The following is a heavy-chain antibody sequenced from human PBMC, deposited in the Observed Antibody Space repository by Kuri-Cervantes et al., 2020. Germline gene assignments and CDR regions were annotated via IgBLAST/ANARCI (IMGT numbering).Heavy chain of an antibody. CDR2: ISGSSSTI. CDR1: GFTFSDHY. CDR3: ARVAGYSYGYWGY. Sequence: GGSLRLSCAASGFTFSDHYMDWVRQAPGKGLEWVSYISGSSSTIYYADSVKGRFTISRDNAKNSLYLQMNSLRAEDTALYYCARVAGYSYGYWGYWGQGTLVTVSS. J-gene: IGHJ4*02. V-gene: IGHV3-48*01. D-gene: IGHD5-18*01.